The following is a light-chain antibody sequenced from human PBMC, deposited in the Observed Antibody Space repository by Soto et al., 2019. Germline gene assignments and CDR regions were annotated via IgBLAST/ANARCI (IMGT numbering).Light chain of an antibody. CDR3: QQYDTWPLT. V-gene: IGKV3-15*01. CDR2: DAS. Sequence: MTQSPSLLSASTGDRATISCRMSQGISTNLAWYQQKPGQAPRLLIYDASTRATVIPARFSGSGSGTEFTLTISSLQSEDFAVYYCQQYDTWPLTFGGGTKV. CDR1: QGISTN. J-gene: IGKJ4*01.